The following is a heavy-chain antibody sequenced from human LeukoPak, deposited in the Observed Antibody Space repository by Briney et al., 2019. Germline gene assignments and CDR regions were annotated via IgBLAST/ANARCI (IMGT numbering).Heavy chain of an antibody. CDR3: ARGATYYDILTGYYYRCSYFDY. V-gene: IGHV4-61*02. CDR1: GDSISIGSHF. J-gene: IGHJ4*02. Sequence: SETLSLTCTVSGDSISIGSHFWSWIRQPAGKGLEWVGRIYTTGSTNYNPSLKSRVTISVDTSKNQSSLKLSSVTAADTAVDYCARGATYYDILTGYYYRCSYFDYWGQGTLVTVSS. D-gene: IGHD3-9*01. CDR2: IYTTGST.